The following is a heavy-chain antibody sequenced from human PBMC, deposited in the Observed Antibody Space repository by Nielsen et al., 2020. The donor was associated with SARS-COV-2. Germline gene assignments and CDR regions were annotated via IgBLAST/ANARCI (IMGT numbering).Heavy chain of an antibody. CDR1: GFTFSSYW. CDR2: IKQDGSEK. CDR3: ARKDSSSWIALHSGMDV. D-gene: IGHD6-13*01. V-gene: IGHV3-7*03. J-gene: IGHJ6*02. Sequence: GESLKISCAASGFTFSSYWMSWVRQAPGKGLEWVANIKQDGSEKYYVDSVKGRFTISRDNAKNSLYLQMNSLRAEDTAVYYCARKDSSSWIALHSGMDVWGQGTTVTVSS.